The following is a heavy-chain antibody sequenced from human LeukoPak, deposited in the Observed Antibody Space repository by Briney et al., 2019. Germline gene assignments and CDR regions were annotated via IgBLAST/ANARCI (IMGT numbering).Heavy chain of an antibody. CDR2: IIPILGIA. CDR3: ARDEAMVKYYYYYGMDV. V-gene: IGHV1-69*04. J-gene: IGHJ6*02. Sequence: SVKVSCKASGGTFSSYAISWVRQAPGQGLEWMGRIIPILGIANYAQKFQGRVTVTADKSTSTAYMELSSLRSEDTAVYYCARDEAMVKYYYYYGMDVWGQGTTVTVSS. CDR1: GGTFSSYA. D-gene: IGHD5-18*01.